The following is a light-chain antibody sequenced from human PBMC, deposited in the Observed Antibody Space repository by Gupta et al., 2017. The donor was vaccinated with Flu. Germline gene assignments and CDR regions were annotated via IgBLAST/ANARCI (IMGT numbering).Light chain of an antibody. CDR2: WTS. Sequence: VVTTHSHPLAPVPGGESAIICNSTHRILYRTDDNNYLDWYQQKPGQSPKVLIYWTSTRDSGVPDRFSGSGSGTDFSLKISRVEAEDVAVYYCKQYLQSPPAFGRGTKVGIK. J-gene: IGKJ4*01. CDR3: KQYLQSPPA. V-gene: IGKV4-1*01. CDR1: HRILYRTDDNNY.